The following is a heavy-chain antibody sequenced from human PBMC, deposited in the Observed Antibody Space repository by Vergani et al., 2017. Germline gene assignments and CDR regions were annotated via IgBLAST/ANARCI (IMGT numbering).Heavy chain of an antibody. CDR2: IYPNGNG. J-gene: IGHJ4*02. CDR1: GGSMSDLY. D-gene: IGHD2-21*01. V-gene: IGHV4-4*07. Sequence: QVHLQESGPGVVKPSDTLSLTCPVSGGSMSDLYWTWIRQPAGRGLEWIGRIYPNGNGNYNESLRSRLTMSIDTSRSQFSLSLSSVTAADTAVYYCARGNCGVNCPKYNWLAPGGRGILVTVSS. CDR3: ARGNCGVNCPKYNWLAP.